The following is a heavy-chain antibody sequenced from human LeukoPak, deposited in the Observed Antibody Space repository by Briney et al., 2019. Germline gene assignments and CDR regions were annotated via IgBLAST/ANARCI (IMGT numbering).Heavy chain of an antibody. CDR3: AKERDSLVAATWHDAFDI. V-gene: IGHV3-30*04. D-gene: IGHD2-15*01. CDR1: GFTFSSYA. Sequence: GGSLRLSCAASGFTFSSYAMHWVRQAPGKGLEWVAVISYDGRNKYYADSVKGRFTISRDNSKNTLYLQMNSLRAEDTAVYYCAKERDSLVAATWHDAFDIWGQGTMVTVSS. CDR2: ISYDGRNK. J-gene: IGHJ3*02.